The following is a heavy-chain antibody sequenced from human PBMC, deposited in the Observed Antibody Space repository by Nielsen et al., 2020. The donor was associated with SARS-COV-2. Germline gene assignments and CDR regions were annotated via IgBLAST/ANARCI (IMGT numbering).Heavy chain of an antibody. CDR2: IYYSGST. V-gene: IGHV4-59*01. CDR1: GGSISSYY. J-gene: IGHJ3*02. D-gene: IGHD3-10*01. CDR3: ARGVGLLWFGDRHDAFDI. Sequence: GSLRLSCTVSGGSISSYYWSWIRQPPGKGLEWIGYIYYSGSTNYNPSLKSRVTISVDTSKNQFPLKLSSVTAADTAVYYCARGVGLLWFGDRHDAFDIWGQGTMVTVSS.